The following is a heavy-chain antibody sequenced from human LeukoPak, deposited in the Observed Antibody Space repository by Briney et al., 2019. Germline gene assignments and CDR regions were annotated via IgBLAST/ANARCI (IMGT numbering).Heavy chain of an antibody. CDR2: IYPGDSDT. V-gene: IGHV5-51*01. CDR3: ARHMGSNYYGMDV. D-gene: IGHD3-10*01. Sequence: GESLKISCKGLGYRFTMYWIDWVRQMPGKGLEWMAIIYPGDSDTRYSPSFQGQVTISADKSTSTAYLQWNSLKASDTAMYYCARHMGSNYYGMDVWGPGTTVTVSS. J-gene: IGHJ6*01. CDR1: GYRFTMYW.